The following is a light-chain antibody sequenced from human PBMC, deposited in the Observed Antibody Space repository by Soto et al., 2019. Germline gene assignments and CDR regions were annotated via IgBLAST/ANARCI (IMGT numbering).Light chain of an antibody. V-gene: IGKV1-12*01. CDR2: AAS. CDR3: QQYGSSPLT. J-gene: IGKJ4*01. Sequence: DIQMTQSPSSVSASVGDRVTITCRASQGISNWLAWYQQKKGKXXKXXIYAASSLQSGVPSRFSVSESGTAVTITLSRLEPEDGEVYDGQQYGSSPLTFGGGTMVDIK. CDR1: QGISNW.